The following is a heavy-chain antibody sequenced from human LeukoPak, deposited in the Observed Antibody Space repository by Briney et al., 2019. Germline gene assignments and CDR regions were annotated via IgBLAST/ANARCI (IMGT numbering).Heavy chain of an antibody. CDR2: INPNSGGT. CDR3: ARALDVAPYHYYYYMDV. D-gene: IGHD3/OR15-3a*01. V-gene: IGHV1-2*02. Sequence: ASVKVSCKASGYTFTSYGISWVRQAPGQGLEWMGWINPNSGGTNYAQKFQGRVTMTRDTSISTAYMELSSLTSDDTAVYYCARALDVAPYHYYYYMDVWGKGTTVTVSS. J-gene: IGHJ6*03. CDR1: GYTFTSYG.